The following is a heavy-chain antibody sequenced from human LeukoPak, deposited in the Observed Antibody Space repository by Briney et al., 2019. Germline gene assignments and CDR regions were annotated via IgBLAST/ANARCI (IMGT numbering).Heavy chain of an antibody. CDR2: IKPDGSEK. Sequence: PGGSLRLSCAASGSTFSSQWMSWVRQAPGKGLEWVANIKPDGSEKYYVDSVKGRFTMSRDNGKNSLYLQMDSLRAEDTAVYYCARDYDWGQGTLVTVSS. D-gene: IGHD3-16*01. V-gene: IGHV3-7*05. CDR1: GSTFSSQW. J-gene: IGHJ4*02. CDR3: ARDYD.